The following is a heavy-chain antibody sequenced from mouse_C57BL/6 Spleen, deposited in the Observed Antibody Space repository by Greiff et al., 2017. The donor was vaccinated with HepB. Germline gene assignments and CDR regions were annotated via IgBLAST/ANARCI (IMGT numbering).Heavy chain of an antibody. CDR3: ARDGYYFDD. J-gene: IGHJ2*01. D-gene: IGHD2-2*01. CDR2: INYDGSST. CDR1: GFTFSDYY. V-gene: IGHV5-16*01. Sequence: EVQLVESEGGLVQPGSSMKLSCTASGFTFSDYYMAWVRQVPEKGLEWVANINYDGSSTYYLDSLKSRFIISRDNAKNILYLQMSSLKSEDTATYYCARDGYYFDDWGQGTTLTVSS.